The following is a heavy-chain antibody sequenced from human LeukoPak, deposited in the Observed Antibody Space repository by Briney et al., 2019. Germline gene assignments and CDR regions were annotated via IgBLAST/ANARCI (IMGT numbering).Heavy chain of an antibody. J-gene: IGHJ6*02. Sequence: CFCGSTNYNPSLKSRVTISLDTSKNQFSLKLTSVTAADTAVYYCARDVSGTDYHYYAMDGWGQGTTVTVSS. V-gene: IGHV4-59*01. CDR2: CFCGST. CDR3: ARDVSGTDYHYYAMDG. D-gene: IGHD1-7*01.